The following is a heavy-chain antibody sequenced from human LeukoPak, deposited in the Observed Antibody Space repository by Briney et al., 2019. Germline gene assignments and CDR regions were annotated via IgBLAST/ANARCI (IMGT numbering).Heavy chain of an antibody. J-gene: IGHJ6*03. Sequence: SETLSLTCTVSGGSISSYYWSWIRQPAGKGLEWIGRIYTSGSTNYNPSLKSRVTVSVDTSKNQFSLKLSSVTAADTAVYYCARWGVSSGSYHMDYYYYMDVWGKGTTVTVSS. D-gene: IGHD1-26*01. V-gene: IGHV4-4*07. CDR3: ARWGVSSGSYHMDYYYYMDV. CDR2: IYTSGST. CDR1: GGSISSYY.